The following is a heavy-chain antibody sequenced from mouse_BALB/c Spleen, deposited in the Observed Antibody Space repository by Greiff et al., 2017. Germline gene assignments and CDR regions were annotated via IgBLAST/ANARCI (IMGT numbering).Heavy chain of an antibody. V-gene: IGHV5-17*02. CDR2: ISSGSSTI. CDR3: ASGGYYRYDEDAMDY. D-gene: IGHD2-14*01. CDR1: GFTFSSFG. Sequence: EVMLVESGGGLVQPGGSRKLSCAASGFTFSSFGMHWVRQAPEKGLEWVAYISSGSSTIYYADTVKGRFTISRDNPKNTLFLQMTSLRSEDTAMYYCASGGYYRYDEDAMDYWGQGTSVTVSS. J-gene: IGHJ4*01.